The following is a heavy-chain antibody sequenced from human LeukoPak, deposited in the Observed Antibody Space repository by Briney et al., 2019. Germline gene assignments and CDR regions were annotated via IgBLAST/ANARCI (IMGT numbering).Heavy chain of an antibody. CDR3: ARQFGELFPYNWFDP. CDR2: IYYSGST. J-gene: IGHJ5*02. CDR1: GGSISSGDYY. D-gene: IGHD3-10*01. V-gene: IGHV4-30-4*01. Sequence: PSETLSLTCTVSGGSISSGDYYWSWIRQPPGKGLEWIGYIYYSGSTYYNPSLKSRVTISVDTSKNQFSLKLSSVTAADTTEYYCARQFGELFPYNWFDPWGQGTLVTVSS.